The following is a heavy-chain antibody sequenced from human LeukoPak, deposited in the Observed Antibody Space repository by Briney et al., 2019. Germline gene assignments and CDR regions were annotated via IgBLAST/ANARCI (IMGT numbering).Heavy chain of an antibody. CDR3: ARGKMATTYDY. J-gene: IGHJ4*02. CDR2: INHSGST. V-gene: IGHV4-34*01. Sequence: SETLSLTCAVYGGSFSGYYWSWIRQPPGKGLEWIGEINHSGSTNYNPSLKSRVTISVDTSKNQFSLKLSSVTAADTAVYYCARGKMATTYDYWGQGTLVTVSS. D-gene: IGHD5-24*01. CDR1: GGSFSGYY.